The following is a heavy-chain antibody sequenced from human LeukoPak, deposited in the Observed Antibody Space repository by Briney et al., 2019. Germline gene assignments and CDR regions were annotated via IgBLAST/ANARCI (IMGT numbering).Heavy chain of an antibody. J-gene: IGHJ5*02. CDR3: ARASGPYYYGEGRYYAQWFDP. CDR2: ISSSSSTI. V-gene: IGHV3-48*02. Sequence: GGSPRLSCAASGFTFSSYSMNWVRQAPGKGLEWVSYISSSSSTIYFADSVKGRFTISRDNAKNSLYLQMNSLRDEDTAVYYCARASGPYYYGEGRYYAQWFDPWGQGTLVAVSS. D-gene: IGHD3-10*01. CDR1: GFTFSSYS.